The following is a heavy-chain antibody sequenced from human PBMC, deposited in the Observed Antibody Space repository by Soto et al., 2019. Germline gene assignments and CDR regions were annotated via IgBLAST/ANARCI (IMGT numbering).Heavy chain of an antibody. CDR2: IYWNDDK. J-gene: IGHJ4*02. D-gene: IGHD6-6*01. CDR1: GFSLSTTGEG. CDR3: AQVDDVAALFAY. Sequence: QITLKESGPTLVKPTQTLTLTCTFSGFSLSTTGEGVGWIRQPPGKALEWLAVIYWNDDKSYSPSLKSRLTISKDTSNKQVVLTMMNMAPVDTGTYYCAQVDDVAALFAYLGQGTLVTVSS. V-gene: IGHV2-5*01.